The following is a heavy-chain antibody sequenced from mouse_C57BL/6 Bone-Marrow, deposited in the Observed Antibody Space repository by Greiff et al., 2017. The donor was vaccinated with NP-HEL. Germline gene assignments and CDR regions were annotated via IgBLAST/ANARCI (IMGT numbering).Heavy chain of an antibody. CDR3: TGAGVD. Sequence: VKLVESGAELVRPGASVTLSCKASGYTFTDYEMHWVKQTPVHGLEWIGAIDPETGGTAYNQKFKGKAILTADKSSSTAYMELRSLTSEDSAVYYCTGAGVDWGQGTTLTVSS. V-gene: IGHV1-15*01. D-gene: IGHD3-3*01. CDR1: GYTFTDYE. J-gene: IGHJ2*01. CDR2: IDPETGGT.